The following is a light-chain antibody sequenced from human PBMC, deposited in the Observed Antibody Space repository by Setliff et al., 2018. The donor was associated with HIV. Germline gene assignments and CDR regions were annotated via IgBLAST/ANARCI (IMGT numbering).Light chain of an antibody. CDR3: CSYAGSGTVI. V-gene: IGLV2-23*02. CDR2: DVR. CDR1: SSDVGSYNL. J-gene: IGLJ2*01. Sequence: QSVLTQPASVSGSPGQPITISCTGTSSDVGSYNLVSWYQHHPGKAPKLMIYDVRKRPSGASDRFSGSKSDNTASLTISGLQAEDEAHYYCCSYAGSGTVIFGGGTKVTV.